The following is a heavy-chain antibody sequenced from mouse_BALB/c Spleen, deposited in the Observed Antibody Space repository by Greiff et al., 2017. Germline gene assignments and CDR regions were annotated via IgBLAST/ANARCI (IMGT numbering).Heavy chain of an antibody. CDR1: GYSITSDYA. D-gene: IGHD1-1*01. CDR3: ARSYGSSAWFAY. CDR2: ISYSGST. J-gene: IGHJ3*01. V-gene: IGHV3-2*02. Sequence: EVKLVESGPGLVKPSQSLSLTCTVTGYSITSDYAWNWIRQFPGNKLEWMGYISYSGSTSYNPSLKSRISITRDTSKNQFFLQLNSVTTEDTATYYGARSYGSSAWFAYWGQGTLVTVSA.